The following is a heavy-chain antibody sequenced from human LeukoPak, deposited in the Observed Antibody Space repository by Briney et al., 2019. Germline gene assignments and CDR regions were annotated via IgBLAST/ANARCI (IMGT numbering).Heavy chain of an antibody. V-gene: IGHV3-13*01. J-gene: IGHJ4*02. D-gene: IGHD3-3*01. Sequence: GGSLRLSCAASGFTFSSYDMHWVRQATRKGLEWVSAIGTAGDTYYPGSVKGRFTISRENAKNSLYLQMNSLRAEDTAVYYCAKDPVLRFLEWLFDYWGQGTLVTVSS. CDR1: GFTFSSYD. CDR2: IGTAGDT. CDR3: AKDPVLRFLEWLFDY.